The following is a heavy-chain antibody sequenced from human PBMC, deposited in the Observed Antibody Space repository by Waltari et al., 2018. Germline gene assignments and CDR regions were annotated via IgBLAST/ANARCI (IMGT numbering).Heavy chain of an antibody. V-gene: IGHV3-21*01. CDR2: SSSSSSYT. J-gene: IGHJ6*02. CDR3: AREKRVARGMDV. D-gene: IGHD2-15*01. Sequence: EVQLVESGGGLVKPGGSLRLSCAASGFTFSSYSMNWVRQAPGKGVVWVSSSSSSSSYTYYADSVKGRFTSSRDNAKNSLYLQMNSLRAEDTAVYYCAREKRVARGMDVWGQGTTVTVSS. CDR1: GFTFSSYS.